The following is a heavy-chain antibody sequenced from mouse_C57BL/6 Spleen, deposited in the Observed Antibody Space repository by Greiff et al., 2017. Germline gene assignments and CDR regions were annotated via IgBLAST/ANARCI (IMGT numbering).Heavy chain of an antibody. V-gene: IGHV1-53*01. Sequence: QVQLQQPGTELVKPGASVKLSCKASGYTFTSYWMHWVKQRPGQGLEWIGNINPSIGGTNYNEKFKSKATLTADKSSSSSYMQLSSLTSEDSAVYYCSREEGIPTVYFAYWGQGTTLTVSS. CDR2: INPSIGGT. J-gene: IGHJ2*01. D-gene: IGHD1-1*01. CDR1: GYTFTSYW. CDR3: SREEGIPTVYFAY.